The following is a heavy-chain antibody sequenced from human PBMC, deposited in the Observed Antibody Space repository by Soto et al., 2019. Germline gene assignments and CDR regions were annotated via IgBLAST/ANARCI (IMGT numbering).Heavy chain of an antibody. D-gene: IGHD3-16*01. CDR2: IIPIFGTA. J-gene: IGHJ4*01. CDR3: AKPGLWGGPFGY. Sequence: VKVSCKASGGTFSSYAISWVRQAPGQVLEWMGGIIPIFGTANYAQKFQGRVTVTADESTSTAYMELSSLRSEDTAVYYFAKPGLWGGPFGYWGQGTLVTL. CDR1: GGTFSSYA. V-gene: IGHV1-69*13.